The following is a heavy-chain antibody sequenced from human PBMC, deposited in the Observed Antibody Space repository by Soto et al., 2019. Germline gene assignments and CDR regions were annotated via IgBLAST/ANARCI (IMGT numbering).Heavy chain of an antibody. CDR2: INPSSSFA. D-gene: IGHD6-6*01. V-gene: IGHV3-23*01. J-gene: IGHJ4*02. CDR3: AKGSASARPYYFDY. CDR1: GFTLSSYA. Sequence: EVQLLESGGDLVEPGGSLRLSCAASGFTLSSYAMSWVRQAPGKGLEWVSAINPSSSFAYYADSVKGRFTISRDNSKNTLSLQMNSLRAEDTAIYYCAKGSASARPYYFDYWGQGTLVTVSS.